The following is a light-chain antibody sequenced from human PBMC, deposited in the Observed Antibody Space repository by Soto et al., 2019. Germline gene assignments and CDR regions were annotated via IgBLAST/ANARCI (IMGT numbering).Light chain of an antibody. CDR3: HQRSSWPRGS. J-gene: IGKJ1*01. V-gene: IGKV3-11*01. Sequence: EVVLTQSPATLSLSPGESATLSCRASQSVSSFLAWYQQKPGQGPRLLIYDASNRATGVSARFSGSGSGTDFTLTISSLXTEDFAVYYCHQRSSWPRGSFGQGTKVDIK. CDR1: QSVSSF. CDR2: DAS.